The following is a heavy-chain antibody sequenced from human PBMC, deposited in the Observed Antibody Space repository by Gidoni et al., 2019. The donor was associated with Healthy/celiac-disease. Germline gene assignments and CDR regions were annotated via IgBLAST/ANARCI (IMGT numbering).Heavy chain of an antibody. CDR3: AREGLPYYYYYYMDV. D-gene: IGHD5-12*01. CDR1: GFTFSSYA. J-gene: IGHJ6*03. CDR2: ISYDGSNK. Sequence: QVQLVESGGGVVQPGRSLRLSCAASGFTFSSYAMHWVRQAPGKGLELVAVISYDGSNKYYADSVKGRFTISRDNSKNTLYLQMNSLRAEDTAVYYCAREGLPYYYYYYMDVWGKGTTVTVSS. V-gene: IGHV3-30*14.